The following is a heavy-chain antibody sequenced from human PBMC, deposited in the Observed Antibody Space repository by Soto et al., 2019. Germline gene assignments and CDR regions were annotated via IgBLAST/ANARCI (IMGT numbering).Heavy chain of an antibody. D-gene: IGHD3-10*01. Sequence: QVQLQESGPGLVKPSETLSLTCTVSGGSISSYYWSWIRQPPGKGLEWIGYIYYSGSTNYNPSLKIRVTISVDTSKNQFSLKLSSVTAADTAVYYCARRSRGAFDIWGQGTMVTVSS. CDR3: ARRSRGAFDI. CDR2: IYYSGST. CDR1: GGSISSYY. V-gene: IGHV4-59*01. J-gene: IGHJ3*02.